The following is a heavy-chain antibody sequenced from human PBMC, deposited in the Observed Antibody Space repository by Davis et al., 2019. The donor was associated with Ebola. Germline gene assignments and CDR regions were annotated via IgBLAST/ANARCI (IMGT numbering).Heavy chain of an antibody. V-gene: IGHV3-23*01. CDR2: ISGSGGST. Sequence: GESLKISCAASGFTFSSYAMSWVRQAPGKGLEWVSAISGSGGSTYYADSVKGRFTISRDNAKNSLYLQMNSLRDEDTAVYYCARGSNWNYLFDPWGQGTLVTVSS. CDR1: GFTFSSYA. CDR3: ARGSNWNYLFDP. J-gene: IGHJ5*02. D-gene: IGHD1-7*01.